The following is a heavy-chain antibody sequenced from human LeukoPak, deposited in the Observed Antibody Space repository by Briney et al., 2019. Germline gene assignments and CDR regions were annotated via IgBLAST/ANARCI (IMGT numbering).Heavy chain of an antibody. CDR3: AKDSSRDIHQYNCLDP. Sequence: GGSLRLSCAASGLTFSSHWMHWVRQAPGKGLEWVSVISGSGGSTFYADSVKGRFTISRDNSKNTLYLQMNSLRAEDTAVYYCAKDSSRDIHQYNCLDPWGQGTLVTVSS. D-gene: IGHD2-2*01. CDR1: GLTFSSHW. CDR2: ISGSGGST. J-gene: IGHJ5*02. V-gene: IGHV3-23*01.